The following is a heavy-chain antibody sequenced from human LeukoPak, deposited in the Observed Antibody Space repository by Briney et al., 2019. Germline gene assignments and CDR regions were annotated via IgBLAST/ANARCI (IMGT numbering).Heavy chain of an antibody. D-gene: IGHD4/OR15-4a*01. CDR2: IYSDNT. V-gene: IGHV3-53*01. J-gene: IGHJ4*02. Sequence: GGSLRLSCTVSGFTVSTNSMSWVRQAPGKGLEWVSFIYSDNTHYSDSVKGRFTISRDNSKNTLYLQMDSLRAEDTAVYYCARRAGAYSHPYDYWGQGTLVTVSS. CDR3: ARRAGAYSHPYDY. CDR1: GFTVSTNS.